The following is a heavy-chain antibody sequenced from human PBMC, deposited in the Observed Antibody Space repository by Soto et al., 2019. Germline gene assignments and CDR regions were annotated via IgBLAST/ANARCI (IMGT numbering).Heavy chain of an antibody. J-gene: IGHJ4*02. CDR1: GFSLSTSEVG. CDR2: IYWDDDK. Sequence: GSGPTLVNPTQTLTLTCTFSGFSLSTSEVGVGWIRQPPGKALELLGIIYWDDDKRYSPLLNKRLTITKDTSKNQVVLTMTNMDSVDTGTYYCARLTDLYIMFDLWGQGTQVTVSS. CDR3: ARLTDLYIMFDL. V-gene: IGHV2-5*02. D-gene: IGHD3-16*01.